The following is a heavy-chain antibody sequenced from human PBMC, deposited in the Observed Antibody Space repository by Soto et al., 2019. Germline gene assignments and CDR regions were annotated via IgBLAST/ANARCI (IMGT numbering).Heavy chain of an antibody. CDR2: IYSSGGT. Sequence: QVQLQESGPGLVKPSETLSLTCTVSGGSISGHSWSWIRQPPGKGLEWIGCIYSSGGTNYNPSLKSRVTISVDTSKNPFSLKLRSVTAADTAVYYCARRTAFDVWGQGTMVTVSS. CDR3: ARRTAFDV. V-gene: IGHV4-59*08. CDR1: GGSISGHS. J-gene: IGHJ3*01.